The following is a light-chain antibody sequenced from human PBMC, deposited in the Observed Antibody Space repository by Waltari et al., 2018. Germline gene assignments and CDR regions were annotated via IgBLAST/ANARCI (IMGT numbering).Light chain of an antibody. V-gene: IGLV2-14*03. J-gene: IGLJ2*01. CDR1: SGDVGSYNS. CDR2: DVS. CDR3: SSQSSNNVGL. Sequence: QSAPTPPPSSSASPGKSSTISCPGTSGDVGSYNSVSWYQDHPGQGPKVTIYDVSTRASEVSARFSCSKSGNTASLTISALHAEDEADYYCSSQSSNNVGLFGGGTKLTVL.